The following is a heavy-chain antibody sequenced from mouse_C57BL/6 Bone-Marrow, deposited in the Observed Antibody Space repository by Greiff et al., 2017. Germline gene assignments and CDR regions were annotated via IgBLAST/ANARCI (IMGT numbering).Heavy chain of an antibody. CDR3: AINLDRAYYSNYEGDY. CDR2: IHPSDSEP. Sequence: VQLQQPGAELVKPGASVKVSCKASGYTFTSYWMPANRPTPGPGLEWIGRIHPSDSEPNYPHNFTGNPPLPLTKPYTTAYRQLSSLTSEDSAVYYCAINLDRAYYSNYEGDYRGEGTTLTVAS. V-gene: IGHV1-74*01. D-gene: IGHD2-5*01. CDR1: GYTFTSYW. J-gene: IGHJ2*01.